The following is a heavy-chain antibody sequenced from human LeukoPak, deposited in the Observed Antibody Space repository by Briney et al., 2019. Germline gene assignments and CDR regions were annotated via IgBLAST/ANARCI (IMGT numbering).Heavy chain of an antibody. Sequence: ASVKVSCKASGYTFTGYYMHWVRQAPGQGLEWMGWINPNSGGTNYAQKFQGRVTMTRDTSIRTAYMELSRLRSNDTAVYYCAREKGQTYGSGSDYYYGMDVWGQGTTVTVSS. J-gene: IGHJ6*02. CDR3: AREKGQTYGSGSDYYYGMDV. V-gene: IGHV1-2*02. D-gene: IGHD3-10*01. CDR2: INPNSGGT. CDR1: GYTFTGYY.